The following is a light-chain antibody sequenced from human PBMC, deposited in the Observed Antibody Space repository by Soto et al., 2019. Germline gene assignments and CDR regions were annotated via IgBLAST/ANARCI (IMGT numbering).Light chain of an antibody. Sequence: QSVLTQPPSASGTPGQRVTISCSGSSSNIGSNTVNWYQQLPGTAPKLLIYSNNQRPSGVPDRFSGSKSGTSASLAISGLQSEDEADYYCAAWDDSLYGRRVVFGGGTKLTVL. CDR1: SSNIGSNT. J-gene: IGLJ2*01. CDR3: AAWDDSLYGRRVV. CDR2: SNN. V-gene: IGLV1-44*01.